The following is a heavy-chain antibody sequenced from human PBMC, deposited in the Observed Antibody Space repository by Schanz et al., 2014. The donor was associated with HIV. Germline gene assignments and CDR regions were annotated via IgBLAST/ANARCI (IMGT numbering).Heavy chain of an antibody. D-gene: IGHD1-26*01. V-gene: IGHV3-23*04. CDR2: IDGVGDNT. J-gene: IGHJ4*02. Sequence: EVQLVESGGGLVQPGGSLRLSCVASGFTFSSYWMSWVRQAPGKGLEWVSAIDGVGDNTYYADSVKGRFTISRDNSKNTVYLRMSGLRAEDTAVYYCANQRYSGTYRPFDYWGRGTLVTVSS. CDR1: GFTFSSYW. CDR3: ANQRYSGTYRPFDY.